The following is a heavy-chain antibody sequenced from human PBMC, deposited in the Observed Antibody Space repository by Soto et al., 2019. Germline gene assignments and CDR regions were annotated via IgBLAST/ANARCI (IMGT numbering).Heavy chain of an antibody. CDR1: GGSINSGGYS. CDR3: ASRRCSSTSCLHFDP. CDR2: IYHSGST. V-gene: IGHV4-30-2*01. Sequence: SETLSLTRAVSGGSINSGGYSWSWIRQPPGKGLEWIGYIYHSGSTYYNPSLKSRVTISVDRSKNQFSLKLSSVTAADTAVYYCASRRCSSTSCLHFDPWGQGTLVTVSS. D-gene: IGHD2-2*01. J-gene: IGHJ5*02.